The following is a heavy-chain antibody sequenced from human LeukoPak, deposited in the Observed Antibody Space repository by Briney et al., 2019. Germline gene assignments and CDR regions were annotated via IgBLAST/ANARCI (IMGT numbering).Heavy chain of an antibody. V-gene: IGHV4-39*07. CDR1: GGSISSSSYY. J-gene: IGHJ4*02. Sequence: SETLSRNSTGYGGSISSSSYYWGWIRQPPGKGLEWIGSNYYSESTYYNPALKSRVTISVDTSKNQLSLKLSSVTAADTAVYYCARGPNRYYFDYWGQGTLVTVSS. D-gene: IGHD1/OR15-1a*01. CDR3: ARGPNRYYFDY. CDR2: NYYSEST.